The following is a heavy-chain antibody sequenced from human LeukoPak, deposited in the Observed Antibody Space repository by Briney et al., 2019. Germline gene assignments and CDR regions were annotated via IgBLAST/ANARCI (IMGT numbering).Heavy chain of an antibody. D-gene: IGHD3-3*01. Sequence: GGSLRLSCAASGFTFSSYGMHWVRQAPGKGREWVAVISYDGSNKYYADSVKGRFTISRDNSKNTLYLQMNSLRAEDTAVYYCAKDRGYDFWSGYYLDYWGQGTLVTVSS. J-gene: IGHJ4*02. CDR3: AKDRGYDFWSGYYLDY. CDR1: GFTFSSYG. CDR2: ISYDGSNK. V-gene: IGHV3-30*18.